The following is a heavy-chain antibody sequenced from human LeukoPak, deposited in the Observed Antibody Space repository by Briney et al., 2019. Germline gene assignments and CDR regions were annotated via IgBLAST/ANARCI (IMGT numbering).Heavy chain of an antibody. CDR2: INPSGGST. V-gene: IGHV1-46*01. J-gene: IGHJ6*02. D-gene: IGHD5-24*01. CDR1: GYTFTSYY. CDR3: ARVGMATIPDYYYYGMDV. Sequence: ASVKVSCKASGYTFTSYYMHWVRQAPGQGLEWMGIINPSGGSTSYAQKFQGRVTMTRDTSTSTVYMELSSLRSEDTAVYYCARVGMATIPDYYYYGMDVWGQGTTVTVSS.